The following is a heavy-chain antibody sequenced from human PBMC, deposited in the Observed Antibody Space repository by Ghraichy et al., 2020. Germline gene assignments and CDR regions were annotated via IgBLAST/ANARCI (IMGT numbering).Heavy chain of an antibody. D-gene: IGHD1-7*01. Sequence: GGSLRLSCVASGFTFSSYAMNWVRQAPGKGLEWVSSISSTSSYLYYADSVKGRFTVSRDNAKNSLYLQMNSLRAEDMAVYYCARDGWNYDYWFDSWGQGTLVTVSS. V-gene: IGHV3-21*01. CDR1: GFTFSSYA. J-gene: IGHJ5*01. CDR3: ARDGWNYDYWFDS. CDR2: ISSTSSYL.